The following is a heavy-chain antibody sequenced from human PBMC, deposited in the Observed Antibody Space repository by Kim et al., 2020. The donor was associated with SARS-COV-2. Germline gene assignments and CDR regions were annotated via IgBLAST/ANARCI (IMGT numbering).Heavy chain of an antibody. CDR2: IYWNDDK. CDR1: GFSLNTSGVG. D-gene: IGHD1-26*01. Sequence: SGPTLVHPTQPLTLTCTFSGFSLNTSGVGVGWIRQSPGKALEWLALIYWNDDKRYTPSLKTRLTITKDTSKKKVVLTMINMDPVDTATYYCAHMWDYFDYWGQGSLVTVSS. V-gene: IGHV2-5*01. J-gene: IGHJ4*02. CDR3: AHMWDYFDY.